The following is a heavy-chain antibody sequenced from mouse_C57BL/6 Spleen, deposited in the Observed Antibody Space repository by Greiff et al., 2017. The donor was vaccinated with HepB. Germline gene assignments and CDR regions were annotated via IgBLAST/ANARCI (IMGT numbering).Heavy chain of an antibody. CDR2: IYPGDGDT. CDR3: ARGDYSNYGAMDY. J-gene: IGHJ4*01. V-gene: IGHV1-82*01. D-gene: IGHD2-5*01. Sequence: QVQLQQSGPELVKPGASVKISCKASGYAFSSSWMNWVKQRPGKGLEWIGRIYPGDGDTNYNGKFKGKATLTADKSSSTAYMQLSSLTSEDSAVYFCARGDYSNYGAMDYWGQGTSVTVSS. CDR1: GYAFSSSW.